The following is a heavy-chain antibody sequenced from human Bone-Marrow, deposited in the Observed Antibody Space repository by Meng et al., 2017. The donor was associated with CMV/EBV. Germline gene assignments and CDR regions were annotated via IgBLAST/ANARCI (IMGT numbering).Heavy chain of an antibody. CDR3: ARVPSSYSSSSVHYYYVMDV. Sequence: GESLKISCAASGFTVSSNYMSWVRQAPGKGLEWVSVIYSGGSTYYADSVKGRFTISRDNSKNTLYLQMNSLRAEDTAVYYCARVPSSYSSSSVHYYYVMDVWGQGTTVTVSS. CDR1: GFTVSSNY. D-gene: IGHD6-6*01. J-gene: IGHJ6*02. CDR2: IYSGGST. V-gene: IGHV3-53*01.